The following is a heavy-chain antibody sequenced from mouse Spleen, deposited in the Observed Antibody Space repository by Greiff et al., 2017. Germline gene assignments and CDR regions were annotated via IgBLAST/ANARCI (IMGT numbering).Heavy chain of an antibody. D-gene: IGHD1-1*01. V-gene: IGHV14-3*01. Sequence: EVKLVESVAELVRPGASVKLSCTASGFNIKNTYMHWVKQRPEQGLEWIGRIDPANGNTKYAPKFQGKATITADTSSNTAYLQLSSLTSEDTAIYYCATSTVVHWYFDVWGAGTTVTVSS. J-gene: IGHJ1*01. CDR1: GFNIKNTY. CDR2: IDPANGNT. CDR3: ATSTVVHWYFDV.